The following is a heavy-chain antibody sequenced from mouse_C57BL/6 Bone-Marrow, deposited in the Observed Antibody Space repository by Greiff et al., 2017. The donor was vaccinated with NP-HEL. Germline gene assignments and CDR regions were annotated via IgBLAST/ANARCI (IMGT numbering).Heavy chain of an antibody. Sequence: VQLQQSGAELVRPGASVKLSCTASGFNIKDDYMHWVKQRPEQGLEWIGWIDPENGDTEYASKFQGKATITADTSSNTAYLQLSSLTSEDTAVYYCTTRGLRYPPLEFEVWGTGTTVTVSS. CDR2: IDPENGDT. CDR3: TTRGLRYPPLEFEV. V-gene: IGHV14-4*01. J-gene: IGHJ1*03. CDR1: GFNIKDDY. D-gene: IGHD1-1*01.